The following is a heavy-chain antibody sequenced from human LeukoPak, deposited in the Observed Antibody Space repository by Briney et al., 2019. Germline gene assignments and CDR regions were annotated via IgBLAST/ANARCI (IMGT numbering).Heavy chain of an antibody. Sequence: GGFLRLSCAASGFTFSSSWMTWVRQAPGKGLEWVASIKEDGRDKYYVDSVKGRFTISRDNAKNSVYLQMNSLRAEDTAVYYCARDPGRGFDYWGQGALVTVSS. CDR1: GFTFSSSW. CDR2: IKEDGRDK. V-gene: IGHV3-7*01. D-gene: IGHD1-26*01. CDR3: ARDPGRGFDY. J-gene: IGHJ4*02.